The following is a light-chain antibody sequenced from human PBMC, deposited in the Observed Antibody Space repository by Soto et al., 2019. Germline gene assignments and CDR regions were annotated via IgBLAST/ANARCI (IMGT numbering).Light chain of an antibody. V-gene: IGKV3-20*01. CDR3: LLYGDSAPAYT. CDR2: GAA. Sequence: EIVLTQSPGTVSLSPGERATLSCRASQSVSSRNLAWYRQKPGQAPSLLIFGAANRATGIPDRFSDSGSGTDLTLTISRREPEDCAVYSCLLYGDSAPAYTFGQATKLEIK. CDR1: QSVSSRN. J-gene: IGKJ2*01.